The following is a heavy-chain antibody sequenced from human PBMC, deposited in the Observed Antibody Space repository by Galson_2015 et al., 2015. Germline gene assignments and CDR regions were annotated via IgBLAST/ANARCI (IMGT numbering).Heavy chain of an antibody. J-gene: IGHJ4*02. D-gene: IGHD6-13*01. CDR1: GYTFTSYH. CDR2: IYPSGGST. CDR3: ARDRRRLPGITAAGTSDY. V-gene: IGHV1-46*01. Sequence: SVKVSCKAFGYTFTSYHIHWVRQAPGQGLEWMGIIYPSGGSTTYAQKFQGRVTMTRDTSASTVYMELRSLRFEDTAVYYCARDRRRLPGITAAGTSDYWGQGALVTVSS.